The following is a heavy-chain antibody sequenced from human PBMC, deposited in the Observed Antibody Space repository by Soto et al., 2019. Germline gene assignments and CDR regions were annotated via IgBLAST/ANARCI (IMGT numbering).Heavy chain of an antibody. J-gene: IGHJ6*02. V-gene: IGHV3-49*04. CDR3: TRENRGWGLYYYYYGMDV. CDR2: IRSKAYGGTT. Sequence: PGGSLRLSCTASGFTFGDYAMSWVRQAPGKGLEWVGFIRSKAYGGTTEYAASVKGRFTISRDDSKGIAYLQMNSLKTEDTAVYYCTRENRGWGLYYYYYGMDVWGQGTTVTVS. CDR1: GFTFGDYA. D-gene: IGHD6-19*01.